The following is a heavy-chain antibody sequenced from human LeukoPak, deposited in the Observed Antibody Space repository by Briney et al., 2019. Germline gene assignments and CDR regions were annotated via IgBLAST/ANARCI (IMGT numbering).Heavy chain of an antibody. CDR2: ISYIGST. V-gene: IGHV4-59*11. CDR1: ANSFSSHY. D-gene: IGHD4-17*01. J-gene: IGHJ3*02. CDR3: ARDLVTVTKGFDI. Sequence: SETLSLTCAVSANSFSSHYWTWIRQPPGKGLEWIGYISYIGSTNYNPSLKSRVTISIDTSKNQFSLKLSSVTAADTAVYYCARDLVTVTKGFDIWGQGTMVSVSS.